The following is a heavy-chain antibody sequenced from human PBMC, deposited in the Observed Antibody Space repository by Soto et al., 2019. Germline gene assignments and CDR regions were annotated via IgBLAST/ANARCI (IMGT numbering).Heavy chain of an antibody. J-gene: IGHJ5*02. Sequence: SETLSLTCTVSGGSISSYYWSWIRQPPGKGLEWIGYIYYSGSTNYNPSLKSRVTISVDTSKNQFSLKLSSVTAADTAVYYCARLMLGELSLYRYGWFDPWGQGTLVTVSS. CDR1: GGSISSYY. D-gene: IGHD3-16*02. CDR3: ARLMLGELSLYRYGWFDP. V-gene: IGHV4-59*08. CDR2: IYYSGST.